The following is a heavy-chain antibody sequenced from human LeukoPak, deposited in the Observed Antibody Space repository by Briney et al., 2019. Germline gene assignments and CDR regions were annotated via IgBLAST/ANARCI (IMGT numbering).Heavy chain of an antibody. J-gene: IGHJ4*02. CDR3: ARDPDYSGSL. CDR1: GGSISSYY. V-gene: IGHV4-59*12. D-gene: IGHD1-26*01. Sequence: PSETLSLTCTVSGGSISSYYWSWIRQPPEKGLEWIGYIYYSGSTNYNPSLRSRVTISVDTSKNQFSLKLSSVTAADTAVYYCARDPDYSGSLWGQGTLVTVSS. CDR2: IYYSGST.